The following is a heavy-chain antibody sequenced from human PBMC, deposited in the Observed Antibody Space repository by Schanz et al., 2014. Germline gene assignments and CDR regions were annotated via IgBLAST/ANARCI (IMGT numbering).Heavy chain of an antibody. CDR2: IKHDGSVK. D-gene: IGHD5-12*01. Sequence: EVQLVESGGGLVQPGGSLRLSCTASGFTFSDYWMSWVRQAPGKGPEWVANIKHDGSVKDYVDSVEGRFTVSRDNSKNTLYLQLNSLRAEDTAVYYCARDFHGYGPHLDYWGQGSLVTVSS. CDR1: GFTFSDYW. CDR3: ARDFHGYGPHLDY. J-gene: IGHJ4*02. V-gene: IGHV3-7*01.